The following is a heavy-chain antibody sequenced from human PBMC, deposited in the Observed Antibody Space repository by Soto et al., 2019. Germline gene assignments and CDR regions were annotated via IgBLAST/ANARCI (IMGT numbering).Heavy chain of an antibody. Sequence: GGSLRLSCAASGLTYSSYGMSWVRQAPGKGLEWVSAISGSGNSPYYADSVKGRFTISRDNSKNTLYLQMNSLRAEDTALYYCAKVGGYRFSYFDYWGQGSLVTVSS. D-gene: IGHD5-18*01. CDR3: AKVGGYRFSYFDY. CDR2: ISGSGNSP. CDR1: GLTYSSYG. V-gene: IGHV3-23*01. J-gene: IGHJ4*02.